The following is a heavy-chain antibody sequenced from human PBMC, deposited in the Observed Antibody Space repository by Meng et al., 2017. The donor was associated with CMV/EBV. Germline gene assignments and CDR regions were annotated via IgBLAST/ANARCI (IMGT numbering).Heavy chain of an antibody. J-gene: IGHJ6*02. Sequence: GESLKISCAASGFTFSSYAMHWVRQAPGKGLEYVSAISSNGGSTYYADSVKGRFTISRDNSKNTLYLQMNSLRAEDTAVYYCARGSYCSSTSCYKTGYYGMDVWGQGTTVTVSS. CDR3: ARGSYCSSTSCYKTGYYGMDV. CDR2: ISSNGGST. V-gene: IGHV3-64*02. CDR1: GFTFSSYA. D-gene: IGHD2-2*02.